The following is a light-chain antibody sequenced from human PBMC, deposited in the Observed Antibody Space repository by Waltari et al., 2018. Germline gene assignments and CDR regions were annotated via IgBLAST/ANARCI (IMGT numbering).Light chain of an antibody. Sequence: QSALTQTASVSGSPGQSITISCTGSSSDVGRNNFVSWYQQHPGNAPKLMIFCVTDRPSGVSDRFSGSKSGNTASLTISGLQPEDEADYYCSSHTTSSTLVFGGGTRVTVL. J-gene: IGLJ2*01. CDR1: SSDVGRNNF. V-gene: IGLV2-14*03. CDR3: SSHTTSSTLV. CDR2: CVT.